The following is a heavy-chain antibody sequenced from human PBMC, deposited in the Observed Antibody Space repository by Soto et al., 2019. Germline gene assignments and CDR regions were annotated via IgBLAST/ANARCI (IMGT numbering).Heavy chain of an antibody. J-gene: IGHJ6*02. CDR1: GYTFTSYD. D-gene: IGHD6-13*01. CDR2: MNPNSGNT. CDR3: AIRGYSSSWYYYYYYGMDV. V-gene: IGHV1-8*01. Sequence: ASVKVSCKASGYTFTSYDINWVRQATGQGVEWMGWMNPNSGNTGYAQKFQGRVTMTRNTSISTVYMELSSLRSEDTAVYYCAIRGYSSSWYYYYYYGMDVWGQGTTVTVSS.